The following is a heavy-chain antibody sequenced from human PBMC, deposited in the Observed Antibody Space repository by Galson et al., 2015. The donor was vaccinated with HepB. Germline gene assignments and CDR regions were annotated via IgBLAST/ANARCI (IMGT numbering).Heavy chain of an antibody. J-gene: IGHJ4*02. Sequence: SVKVSCKASGYTFTSYYMHWVRQAPGQGLEWMGIINPSGGSTSYAQKFQGRVTMTRDTSTSTVYMELSSLRSEDTAVYYCAREAKGRTDYYGSGSYYSLLDYRGQGTLVTVSS. V-gene: IGHV1-46*03. D-gene: IGHD3-10*01. CDR1: GYTFTSYY. CDR2: INPSGGST. CDR3: AREAKGRTDYYGSGSYYSLLDY.